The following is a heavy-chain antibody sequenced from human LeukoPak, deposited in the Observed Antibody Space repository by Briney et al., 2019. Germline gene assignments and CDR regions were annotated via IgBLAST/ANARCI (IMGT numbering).Heavy chain of an antibody. CDR1: GYTFTSYG. D-gene: IGHD3-22*01. J-gene: IGHJ4*02. V-gene: IGHV1-18*01. CDR2: ISAYNGNT. Sequence: ASVKVSCKASGYTFTSYGISWVRQAPGQGLEWMGWISAYNGNTNYAQKLQGRVTMTTDSSTSTAYMELRGLRSDDTAVYYCARADRNSYYYDSSGYYPDYWGQGTLVTVSS. CDR3: ARADRNSYYYDSSGYYPDY.